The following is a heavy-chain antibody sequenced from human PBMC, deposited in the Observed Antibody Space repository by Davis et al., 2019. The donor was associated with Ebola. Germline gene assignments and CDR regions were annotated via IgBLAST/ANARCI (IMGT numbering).Heavy chain of an antibody. J-gene: IGHJ4*02. CDR2: ISYDGSNK. CDR1: GFTFSSYA. V-gene: IGHV3-30-3*01. D-gene: IGHD4-17*01. CDR3: ARGGDYGDYVGY. Sequence: GESLKISCAASGFTFSSYAMHWVRQAPGKGLEWVAVISYDGSNKYYADSVKGRFTISRDNSKNTLYLQMNSLRAEDTAVYYCARGGDYGDYVGYWGQGTLVTVSS.